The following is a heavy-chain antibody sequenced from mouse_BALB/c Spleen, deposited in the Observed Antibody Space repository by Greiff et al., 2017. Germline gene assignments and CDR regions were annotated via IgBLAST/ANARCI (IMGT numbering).Heavy chain of an antibody. CDR2: IDPANGNT. V-gene: IGHV14-3*02. Sequence: VQLQQSGAELVKPGASVKLSCTASGFNIKDTYMHWVKQRPEQGLEWIGRIDPANGNTKYDPKFQGKATITADTSSNTAYLQLSSLTSEDTAVYYCASTTTVGATVDYWGQGTTLTVSS. D-gene: IGHD1-1*01. CDR3: ASTTTVGATVDY. CDR1: GFNIKDTY. J-gene: IGHJ2*01.